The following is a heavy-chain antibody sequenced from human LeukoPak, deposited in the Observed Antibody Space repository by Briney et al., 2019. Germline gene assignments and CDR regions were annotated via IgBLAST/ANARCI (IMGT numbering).Heavy chain of an antibody. CDR1: GGSISSSGYY. V-gene: IGHV4-39*07. Sequence: ASETLSLTCTVSGGSISSSGYYWGWVRQPPGKGLEWIGSIYYSGSTYYIPSLRSRITISLDTSKSQFSLKLSSVTAADTAVYYCARDGGNFDIDYWGQGTLVTVSS. CDR3: ARDGGNFDIDY. CDR2: IYYSGST. J-gene: IGHJ4*02. D-gene: IGHD4-23*01.